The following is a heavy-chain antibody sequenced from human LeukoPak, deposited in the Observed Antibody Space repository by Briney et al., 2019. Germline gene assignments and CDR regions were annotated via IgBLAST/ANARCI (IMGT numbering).Heavy chain of an antibody. CDR3: AKDGSYYFDY. Sequence: GGSLRLSCAASGFTFNTYNMNWVCQAPGKGLEWVSAIGGSGGRTYYADSVKGRFTISRDNSKNTLYLQMNSLRAEDTAVYYCAKDGSYYFDYWGQGTLVTVSS. CDR1: GFTFNTYN. CDR2: IGGSGGRT. J-gene: IGHJ4*02. V-gene: IGHV3-23*01.